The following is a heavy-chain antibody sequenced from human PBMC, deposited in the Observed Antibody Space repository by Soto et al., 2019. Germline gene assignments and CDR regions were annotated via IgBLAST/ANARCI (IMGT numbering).Heavy chain of an antibody. D-gene: IGHD3-3*01. J-gene: IGHJ1*01. Sequence: QVQLVESGGGVVQPGRSLRLSCAASGFTFSSYGMHWVRQAPGKGLEWVAVISYDGSNKYYADSVKGRFTISRDNSKNTLYLQMNSLRAEDTAVYYCAKDTYDFWSGSVSWGQGTLVTVSS. CDR1: GFTFSSYG. CDR2: ISYDGSNK. V-gene: IGHV3-30*18. CDR3: AKDTYDFWSGSVS.